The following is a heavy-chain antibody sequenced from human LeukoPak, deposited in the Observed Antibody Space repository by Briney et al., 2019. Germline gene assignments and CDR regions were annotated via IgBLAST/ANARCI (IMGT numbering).Heavy chain of an antibody. CDR3: ARAEGMDV. Sequence: SETLSLTCTVSGGSISSGGYYWNWIRQHPGKGLEWIGYIFYGGTSYSPSLKSRVTISVDTSKNQFSLKLNSVTAADTAVYYCARAEGMDVWGQGTTITVSS. CDR2: IFYGGT. CDR1: GGSISSGGYY. V-gene: IGHV4-31*03. J-gene: IGHJ6*02.